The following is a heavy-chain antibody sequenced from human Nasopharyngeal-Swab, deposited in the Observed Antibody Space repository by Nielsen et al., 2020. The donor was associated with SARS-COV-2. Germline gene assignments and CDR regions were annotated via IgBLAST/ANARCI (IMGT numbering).Heavy chain of an antibody. D-gene: IGHD5-12*01. CDR2: INHSGST. CDR1: GGSFSGYY. J-gene: IGHJ6*03. V-gene: IGHV4-34*01. CDR3: ARGRHIVATILRYYYYMDV. Sequence: SETLSLTCAVYGGSFSGYYWSWIRQPPGTGLEWIGEINHSGSTNYNPSLKSRVTISVDTSKNQFSLKLSSVTAADTAVYYCARGRHIVATILRYYYYMDVWGKGTTVTVSS.